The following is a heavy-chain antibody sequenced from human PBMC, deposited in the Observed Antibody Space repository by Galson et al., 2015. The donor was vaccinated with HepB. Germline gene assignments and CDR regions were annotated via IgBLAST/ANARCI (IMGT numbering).Heavy chain of an antibody. J-gene: IGHJ4*02. V-gene: IGHV3-64D*06. CDR3: VKDQAGGIAVAGFDY. Sequence: SLRLSCAASGFTFSSYAMHWVRQAPGKGLEYVSAISSNGGSTYYADSVKGRFTISRDNSKNTLCLQMSSLRAEDTAVYYCVKDQAGGIAVAGFDYWGQGTLVTVSS. CDR1: GFTFSSYA. CDR2: ISSNGGST. D-gene: IGHD6-19*01.